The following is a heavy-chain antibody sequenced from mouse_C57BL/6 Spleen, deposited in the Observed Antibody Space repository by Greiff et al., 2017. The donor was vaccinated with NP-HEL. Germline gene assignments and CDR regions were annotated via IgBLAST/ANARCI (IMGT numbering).Heavy chain of an antibody. CDR1: GYTFTSYW. J-gene: IGHJ4*01. Sequence: VQLQQPGAELVKPGASVKLSCKASGYTFTSYWMQWVKQRPGQGLEWIGEIDPSDSYTNYNQKFKGKATLTVDTSSSTAYMQLSSLTSEDSAVYYCARPQLGGAMDYWGQGTSVTVSS. CDR3: ARPQLGGAMDY. D-gene: IGHD4-1*02. CDR2: IDPSDSYT. V-gene: IGHV1-50*01.